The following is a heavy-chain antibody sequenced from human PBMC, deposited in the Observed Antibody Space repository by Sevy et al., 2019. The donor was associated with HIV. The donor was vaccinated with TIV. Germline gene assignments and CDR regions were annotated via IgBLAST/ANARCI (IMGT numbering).Heavy chain of an antibody. CDR3: ARARGARQGNDRALQVGSYYFDY. D-gene: IGHD1-26*01. Sequence: GGYLRLSCAASGFTFSSYSMNWVRQAPGKGLEWVSSISSSSSYIYYADSVKGRFTISRDNAKNSLYLQMNSLRAEDTAVYYCARARGARQGNDRALQVGSYYFDYWGQGTLVTVSS. CDR1: GFTFSSYS. J-gene: IGHJ4*02. V-gene: IGHV3-21*01. CDR2: ISSSSSYI.